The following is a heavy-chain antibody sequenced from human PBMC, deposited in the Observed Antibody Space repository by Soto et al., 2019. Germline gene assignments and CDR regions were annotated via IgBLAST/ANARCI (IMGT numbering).Heavy chain of an antibody. J-gene: IGHJ3*02. CDR2: VYQTGST. D-gene: IGHD1-26*01. CDR1: GGPISGDTSH. Sequence: ETLSLTCSVTGGPISGDTSHWAWIRQPPGEGLEWIGTVYQTGSTYYNPSLRSRASISVDTSKNQFSLTLSSVTATDTAVFYCARQGPPLPPDASDISGPGTIVTLS. V-gene: IGHV4-39*01. CDR3: ARQGPPLPPDASDI.